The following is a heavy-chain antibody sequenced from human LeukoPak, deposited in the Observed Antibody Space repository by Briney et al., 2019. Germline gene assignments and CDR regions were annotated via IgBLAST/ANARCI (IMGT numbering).Heavy chain of an antibody. CDR3: ARDSPPGFDAFDI. Sequence: QPGGSLRLSCAASGFTFTSYAMSWVRQAPGKGLEWVSVIYSGGSTYYADSVKGRFTISRDNSKNTLYLQMNSLRAEDTAVYYCARDSPPGFDAFDIWGQGTMVTVSS. D-gene: IGHD1-14*01. J-gene: IGHJ3*02. V-gene: IGHV3-53*01. CDR1: GFTFTSYA. CDR2: IYSGGST.